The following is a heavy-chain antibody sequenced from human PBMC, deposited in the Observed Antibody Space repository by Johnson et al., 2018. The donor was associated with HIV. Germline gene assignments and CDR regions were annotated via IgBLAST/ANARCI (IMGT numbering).Heavy chain of an antibody. Sequence: MQLVESGGGVVQPGRSLRLSCAASGFTFSSYVMHWVRQAPGKGLEWVAVISYDGSNKYYADSVKGRFTISRDNSKNTLYLQMNSLRAEDTAVFYCARDRKWVGARSGDAFDIWGQGTMVTVSS. CDR3: ARDRKWVGARSGDAFDI. CDR1: GFTFSSYV. J-gene: IGHJ3*02. CDR2: ISYDGSNK. D-gene: IGHD2-15*01. V-gene: IGHV3-30*04.